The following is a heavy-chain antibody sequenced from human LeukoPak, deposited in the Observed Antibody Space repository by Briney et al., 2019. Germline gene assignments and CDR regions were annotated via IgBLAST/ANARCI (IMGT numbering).Heavy chain of an antibody. CDR3: YSDYYGSGSYYWDY. Sequence: GGSLRLSCAATGFTFSSYAMSWVRQAPGKGLEWVSAISGSGGSTYYADSVKGRFTISRDNSKNTLYLQMNSLRAEDTAVYYCYSDYYGSGSYYWDYWGQGTMVTVSS. J-gene: IGHJ4*02. D-gene: IGHD3-10*01. CDR1: GFTFSSYA. V-gene: IGHV3-23*01. CDR2: ISGSGGST.